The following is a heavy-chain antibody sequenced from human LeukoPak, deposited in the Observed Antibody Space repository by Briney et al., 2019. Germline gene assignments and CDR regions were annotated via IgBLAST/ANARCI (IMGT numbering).Heavy chain of an antibody. J-gene: IGHJ5*02. CDR2: INHSGST. CDR3: ARGRPDVLLWFGELELFGWFDP. V-gene: IGHV4-34*01. CDR1: GGSFSGYY. Sequence: PSETLSLTCAVYGGSFSGYYWSWIRQPPGKGLEWIGEINHSGSTNYNPSLKSRVTVSVDTSKNQFSLKLSSVTAADTAVYYCARGRPDVLLWFGELELFGWFDPWGQGTLVTVSS. D-gene: IGHD3-10*01.